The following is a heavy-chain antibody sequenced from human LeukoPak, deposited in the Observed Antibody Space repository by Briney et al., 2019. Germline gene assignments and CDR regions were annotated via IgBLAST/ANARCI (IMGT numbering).Heavy chain of an antibody. CDR3: ARVYGVLGYCSGGSCYSPGWFDP. D-gene: IGHD2-15*01. CDR2: FDPEDGET. CDR1: GYTLTELS. Sequence: ASVKVSCKVSGYTLTELSMHWVRQAPGRGLEWMGGFDPEDGETIYAQKFQGRVTMTEDTSTDTAYMELSSLRSEDTAVYYCARVYGVLGYCSGGSCYSPGWFDPWGQGALVTVSS. J-gene: IGHJ5*02. V-gene: IGHV1-24*01.